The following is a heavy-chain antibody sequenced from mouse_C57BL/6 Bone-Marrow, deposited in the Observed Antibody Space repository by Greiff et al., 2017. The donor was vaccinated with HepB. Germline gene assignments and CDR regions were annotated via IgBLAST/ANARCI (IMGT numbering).Heavy chain of an antibody. V-gene: IGHV1-76*01. CDR2: IYPGSGNT. J-gene: IGHJ3*01. CDR1: GYTFTDYY. D-gene: IGHD1-1*01. Sequence: VKVVESGAELVRPGASVKLSCKASGYTFTDYYINWVKQRPGQGLEWIARIYPGSGNTYYNEKFKGKATLTAEKSSSTAYMQLSSLTSEDSAVYFCARDYYGSSYGFAYWGQGTLVTVSA. CDR3: ARDYYGSSYGFAY.